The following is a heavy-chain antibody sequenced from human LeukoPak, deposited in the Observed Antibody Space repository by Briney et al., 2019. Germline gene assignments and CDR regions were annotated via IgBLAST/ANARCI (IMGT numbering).Heavy chain of an antibody. CDR2: INWNGGNT. V-gene: IGHV3-20*04. Sequence: GGSLRLSCAASGFTFNDYGMSWVRQGPGKGLEWVSGINWNGGNTDYADSVKGRFTISRDNAKNSLYLQMNSLRAEDTALYYCASMVGATHTNYMDVWGKGTTVTVSS. D-gene: IGHD1-26*01. J-gene: IGHJ6*03. CDR1: GFTFNDYG. CDR3: ASMVGATHTNYMDV.